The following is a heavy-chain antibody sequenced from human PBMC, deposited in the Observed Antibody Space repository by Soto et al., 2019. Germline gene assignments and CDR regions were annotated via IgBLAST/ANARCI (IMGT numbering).Heavy chain of an antibody. D-gene: IGHD3-10*01. Sequence: SETLSLTCTVPSDSISSYYWTWIRQPAGKGLGWIGTIYSSGSTNYNPSLNSRLSMSLDTSKNQIYLNLRSVTAADTAVYFCTRRNFGVRGVTTMDVWGPGTTVTVPS. CDR3: TRRNFGVRGVTTMDV. J-gene: IGHJ6*02. CDR1: SDSISSYY. V-gene: IGHV4-4*07. CDR2: IYSSGST.